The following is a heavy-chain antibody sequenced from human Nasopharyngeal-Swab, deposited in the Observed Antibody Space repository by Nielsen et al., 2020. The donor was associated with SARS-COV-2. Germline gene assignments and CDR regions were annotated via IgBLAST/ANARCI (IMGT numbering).Heavy chain of an antibody. CDR3: ARGHRSISMIVVVIATAHFYFDS. Sequence: SETLSLTCAVYGGSFSGYYWSWIRQPPGKGLEWIGEINHSGTTSYNPSHKSRVTISSDTSKNQFSLKLSSVTAADTAVYYCARGHRSISMIVVVIATAHFYFDSWGRGTLVTVTS. J-gene: IGHJ4*02. CDR2: INHSGTT. V-gene: IGHV4-34*01. D-gene: IGHD3-22*01. CDR1: GGSFSGYY.